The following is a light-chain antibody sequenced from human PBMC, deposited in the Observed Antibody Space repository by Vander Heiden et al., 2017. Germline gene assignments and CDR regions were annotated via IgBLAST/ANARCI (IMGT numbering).Light chain of an antibody. CDR1: QDISNY. CDR2: DAS. V-gene: IGKV1-33*01. J-gene: IGKJ4*01. Sequence: DIQMTQSPSSLSASVGDRVTITCQASQDISNYLNWYQQKPGKAPKLLIYDASNLETGVPSRFSGSGSGTDFTFTISSLQPEDIATYYCQQNDNLPLTFGGGPKVEIK. CDR3: QQNDNLPLT.